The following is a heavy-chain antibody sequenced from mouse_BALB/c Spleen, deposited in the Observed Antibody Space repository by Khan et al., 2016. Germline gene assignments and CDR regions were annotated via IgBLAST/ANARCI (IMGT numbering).Heavy chain of an antibody. D-gene: IGHD2-3*01. CDR3: ARKGDYDKCVFDY. Sequence: LKESGPELVKPGALVKISCKASGYTFTSYDINWVKQRPGQGLEWIGWIYPGDGSTKDIEKFKGMATPTADKSSSTADMQLSSMTTEISAVYIRARKGDYDKCVFDYWGQGTTLTVSS. V-gene: IGHV1S33*01. J-gene: IGHJ2*01. CDR1: GYTFTSYD. CDR2: IYPGDGST.